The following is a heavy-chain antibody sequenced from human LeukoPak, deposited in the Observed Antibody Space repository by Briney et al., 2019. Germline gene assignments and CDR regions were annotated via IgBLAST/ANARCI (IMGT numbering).Heavy chain of an antibody. Sequence: GGSLRLSCAASGFTFSSYWMHWVRQAPGKGLVWVSRINSDGSSTSYADSVKGRFTISRDNAKNTLYLQMNSLRAKDTAVYYCARDKGLVENLPDYYMDVWGKGTTVTVSS. D-gene: IGHD1-26*01. CDR2: INSDGSST. J-gene: IGHJ6*03. CDR3: ARDKGLVENLPDYYMDV. V-gene: IGHV3-74*01. CDR1: GFTFSSYW.